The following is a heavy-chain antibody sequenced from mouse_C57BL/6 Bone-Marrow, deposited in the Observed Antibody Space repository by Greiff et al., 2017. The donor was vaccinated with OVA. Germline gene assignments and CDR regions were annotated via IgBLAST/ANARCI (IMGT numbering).Heavy chain of an antibody. CDR1: GYTFTNYW. CDR2: IYPGGGYT. D-gene: IGHD4-1*01. Sequence: VQLQQSGAELVRPGTSVKMSCKASGYTFTNYWIGWAKQRPGHGLEWIGDIYPGGGYTNYDEKFKGQATMTADKSSSTAFMQFSSLTSEDTAIYYCVITGCWYFDVWGTGTTVTVSS. J-gene: IGHJ1*03. CDR3: VITGCWYFDV. V-gene: IGHV1-63*01.